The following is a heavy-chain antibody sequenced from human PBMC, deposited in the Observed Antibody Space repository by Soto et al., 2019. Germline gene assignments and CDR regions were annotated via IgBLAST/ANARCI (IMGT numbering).Heavy chain of an antibody. Sequence: QVQLVQSGAEVKKPGSSVKVSCKASGGTFSSYAISWVRQAPGQGLEWMGGIIPIFGTANYAQKFQGRVTITADESTSTAYMELSSLRSEDTAVYYCARTLTLGLGWYFDLWGRGTLVTVSS. CDR1: GGTFSSYA. D-gene: IGHD3-16*01. V-gene: IGHV1-69*01. CDR3: ARTLTLGLGWYFDL. CDR2: IIPIFGTA. J-gene: IGHJ2*01.